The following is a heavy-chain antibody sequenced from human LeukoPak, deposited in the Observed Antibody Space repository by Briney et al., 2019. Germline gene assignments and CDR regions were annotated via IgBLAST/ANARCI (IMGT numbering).Heavy chain of an antibody. CDR1: GGTFSSYA. CDR3: ARAFTGIFDY. Sequence: ASVKVSCKASGGTFSSYAISWVRQAPGQGLEWMGWMNPNSGNTGYAQKFQGRVTMTRNTSISTAYMELSSLRSEDTAVYYCARAFTGIFDYWGQGTLVTVSS. J-gene: IGHJ4*02. D-gene: IGHD3-9*01. CDR2: MNPNSGNT. V-gene: IGHV1-8*02.